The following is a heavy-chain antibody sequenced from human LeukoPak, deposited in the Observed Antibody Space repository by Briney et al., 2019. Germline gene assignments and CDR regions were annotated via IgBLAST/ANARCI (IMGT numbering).Heavy chain of an antibody. CDR1: GFTFSSYS. Sequence: GGSLRPSCTASGFTFSSYSLYWVRQAPGKGLEWVAAISYDGNDKYYADSVKGRFTISRDNARDTLYRQMNSLRAEDTAVYYCSRSAYFVVPFDYWGQGTLVTFSS. CDR3: SRSAYFVVPFDY. CDR2: ISYDGNDK. D-gene: IGHD2-21*01. V-gene: IGHV3-30*04. J-gene: IGHJ4*02.